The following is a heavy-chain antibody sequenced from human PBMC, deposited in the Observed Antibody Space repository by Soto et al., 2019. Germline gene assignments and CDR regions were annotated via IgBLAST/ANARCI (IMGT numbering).Heavy chain of an antibody. V-gene: IGHV4-30-2*01. CDR1: GGAMSSGGYS. Sequence: SETLSLTCAVSGGAMSSGGYSWNWIRQPPGKGLEWLGHIFDSGNTNYNPSLKSRVTISVDKSKNQFSLRLSSVTAADTAVYYCAASYQLALEGSWFDPWGQGTLVTVSS. CDR3: AASYQLALEGSWFDP. CDR2: IFDSGNT. D-gene: IGHD3-10*01. J-gene: IGHJ5*02.